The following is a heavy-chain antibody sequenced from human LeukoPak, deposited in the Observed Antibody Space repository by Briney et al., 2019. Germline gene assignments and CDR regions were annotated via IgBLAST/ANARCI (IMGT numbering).Heavy chain of an antibody. CDR1: GFTFSSYA. J-gene: IGHJ4*02. CDR3: ARDKDGSGNFDY. D-gene: IGHD3-10*01. V-gene: IGHV3-23*01. CDR2: VSGSGGST. Sequence: GGSLRLSYAASGFTFSSYAMSWVRQAPGKGLEWVSAVSGSGGSTYYADSVKGRFTIFRDNSKNTLYLQMNSLRAEDTAVYYCARDKDGSGNFDYWGQGTLVTVSS.